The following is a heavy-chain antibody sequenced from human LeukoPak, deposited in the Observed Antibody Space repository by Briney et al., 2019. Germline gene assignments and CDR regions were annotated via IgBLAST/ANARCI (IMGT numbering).Heavy chain of an antibody. J-gene: IGHJ4*02. CDR1: GYTFTSYY. V-gene: IGHV1-2*02. D-gene: IGHD3-10*01. CDR3: ARRARGAINFDY. CDR2: INPSGGST. Sequence: GASVKVSCKASGYTFTSYYMHWVRQAPGQGLEWMGIINPSGGSTNYAQKFQGRVTMTRDTSISTAYMELSRLRSDDTAVYYCARRARGAINFDYWGQGTLVTVSS.